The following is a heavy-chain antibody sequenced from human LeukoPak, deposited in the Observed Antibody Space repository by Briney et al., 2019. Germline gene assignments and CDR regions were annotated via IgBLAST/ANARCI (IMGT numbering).Heavy chain of an antibody. CDR2: ISGSGGST. CDR1: GFTFSSYA. J-gene: IGHJ4*02. Sequence: GGSLRLSCAASGFTFSSYAMSWVRQAPGKGLEWVSAISGSGGSTYYADSVKGRFTISRDNSKNTLYLQMNSLRAEDTAVYYCAKGLREARYRHNFDYWGQGTLVTVSS. D-gene: IGHD2-15*01. CDR3: AKGLREARYRHNFDY. V-gene: IGHV3-23*01.